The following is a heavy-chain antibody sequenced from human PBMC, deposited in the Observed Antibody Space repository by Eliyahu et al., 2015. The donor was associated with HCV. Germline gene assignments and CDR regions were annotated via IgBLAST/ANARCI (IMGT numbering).Heavy chain of an antibody. CDR2: ISATNGYX. CDR1: GYTFTNYG. J-gene: IGHJ4*02. D-gene: IGHD1-26*01. CDR3: ARDEHXIGSYRDY. Sequence: QVQLEQSGPEMKKPGASVKVSCKTSGYTFTNYGISWVRQAPGQGLEWIGFISATNGYXNYAQKFXGRVTMTTDASTSTTYMELRSLTSDDTAVYFCARDEHXIGSYRDYWGQGTLVIVSS. V-gene: IGHV1-18*01.